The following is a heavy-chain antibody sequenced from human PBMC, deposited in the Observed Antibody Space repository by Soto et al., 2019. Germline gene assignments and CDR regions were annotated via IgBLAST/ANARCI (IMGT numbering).Heavy chain of an antibody. CDR3: ARLMGYCSGGSCYAIDY. D-gene: IGHD2-15*01. Sequence: ESLKISCKGSGYSFTSYWIGWVRQMPGKGLEWMGIIYPGDSDTRYSPSFQGQVTISADKSISTAYPQWGSLKASDTAMYYCARLMGYCSGGSCYAIDYWGQGTLVSVSS. J-gene: IGHJ4*02. V-gene: IGHV5-51*01. CDR2: IYPGDSDT. CDR1: GYSFTSYW.